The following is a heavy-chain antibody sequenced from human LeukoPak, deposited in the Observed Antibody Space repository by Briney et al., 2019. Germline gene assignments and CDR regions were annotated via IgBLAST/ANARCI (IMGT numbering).Heavy chain of an antibody. CDR2: IGWNGNNI. D-gene: IGHD3-16*01. CDR3: AKDMGCGGPLDY. J-gene: IGHJ4*02. CDR1: GFTFDDYA. V-gene: IGHV3-9*01. Sequence: PGGSLRLSCAASGFTFDDYAMHWVRQAPGKGLEWVSGIGWNGNNIGYAESVKGRFTMSRDNAKNSLSLQMNSLRVEDTALYYCAKDMGCGGPLDYWGQGTLVTVSS.